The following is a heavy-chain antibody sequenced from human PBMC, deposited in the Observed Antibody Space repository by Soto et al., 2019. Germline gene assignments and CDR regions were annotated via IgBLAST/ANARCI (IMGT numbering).Heavy chain of an antibody. D-gene: IGHD6-19*01. CDR1: GYTFTGYY. CDR2: INPNSGGT. CDR3: ARSSIAVAGTEHYYYYGMDV. J-gene: IGHJ6*02. V-gene: IGHV1-2*04. Sequence: ASVKVSCKASGYTFTGYYMHWVRQAPGQGLEWMGWINPNSGGTNYAQKFQGWVTMTRDTSISTAYMELSRLRSDDTAVYYCARSSIAVAGTEHYYYYGMDVWGQGTTVTASS.